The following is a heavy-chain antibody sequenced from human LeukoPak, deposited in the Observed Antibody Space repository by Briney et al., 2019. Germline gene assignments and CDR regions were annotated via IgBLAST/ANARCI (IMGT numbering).Heavy chain of an antibody. CDR2: INERGTDS. J-gene: IGHJ4*02. D-gene: IGHD3-22*01. Sequence: GGSLRLSCTASGFTFSGHWIHWVRQAPGMGLVWVSRINERGTDSMYAESVKGRFTISRDNAKNTVYLQMNSLRAEDTAVYYCARDPPHRFTMIEKDSWGQGILVTVSS. CDR3: ARDPPHRFTMIEKDS. V-gene: IGHV3-74*03. CDR1: GFTFSGHW.